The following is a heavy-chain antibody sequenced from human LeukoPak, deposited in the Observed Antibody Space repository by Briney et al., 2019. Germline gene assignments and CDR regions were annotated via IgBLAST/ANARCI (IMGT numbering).Heavy chain of an antibody. Sequence: SETVSLTCAVYGGSFSGYYWSWIRQPPGKGLEWIGEINHSGSTNYNPSLKSRVTISVDTSKNQFSLKLSSVTAADTAVYYCARGGEYGSGSYYKYWGQGTLVTVSS. J-gene: IGHJ4*02. D-gene: IGHD3-10*01. V-gene: IGHV4-34*01. CDR1: GGSFSGYY. CDR3: ARGGEYGSGSYYKY. CDR2: INHSGST.